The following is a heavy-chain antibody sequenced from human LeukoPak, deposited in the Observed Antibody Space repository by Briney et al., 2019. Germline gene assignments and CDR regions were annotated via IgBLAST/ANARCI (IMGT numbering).Heavy chain of an antibody. CDR2: INPNNGGT. Sequence: GASVKVSCKASGYTFTGYYMHWVRQAPGRGLEWMGWINPNNGGTNYAQKFQGRVTMTRDTSISTAYMELSRLTSDDTAVYYCARSVLTTYFDFWSAQDVWGQGTTVTVSS. CDR1: GYTFTGYY. D-gene: IGHD3-3*01. V-gene: IGHV1-2*02. CDR3: ARSVLTTYFDFWSAQDV. J-gene: IGHJ6*02.